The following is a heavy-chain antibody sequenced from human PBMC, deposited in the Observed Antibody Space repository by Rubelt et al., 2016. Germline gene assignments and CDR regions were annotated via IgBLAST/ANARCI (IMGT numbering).Heavy chain of an antibody. CDR3: TRDLSLGNPGGFDY. V-gene: IGHV3-21*02. J-gene: IGHJ4*02. CDR2: ISSHSISI. Sequence: EVQLVESGGGLVQPGGSLRLSCAASGFSFRSYSMNWVRQAPGKGLEWVSTISSHSISIYYAHSVKGRFTISSNNAKMAVELEMDSMKAEDTAVYYCTRDLSLGNPGGFDYWGQGTLVTVSS. CDR1: GFSFRSYS. D-gene: IGHD3-16*01.